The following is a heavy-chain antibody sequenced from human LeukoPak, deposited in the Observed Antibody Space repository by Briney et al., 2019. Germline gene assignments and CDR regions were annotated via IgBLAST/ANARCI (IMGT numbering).Heavy chain of an antibody. CDR3: ARDSSSAGAGYYGMDV. D-gene: IGHD6-6*01. V-gene: IGHV1-8*01. J-gene: IGHJ6*02. CDR1: GYTLTSYD. Sequence: ASVKVSCKASGYTLTSYDINWVRQATGQGLEWMGWMNPNSGNTGYAQKFQGRVTMTRNTSISTAYMELSSLRSEDTAVYYCARDSSSAGAGYYGMDVWGQGTTVTVSS. CDR2: MNPNSGNT.